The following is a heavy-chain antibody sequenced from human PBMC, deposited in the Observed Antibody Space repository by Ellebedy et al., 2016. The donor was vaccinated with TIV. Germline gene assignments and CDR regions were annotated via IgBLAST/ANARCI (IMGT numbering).Heavy chain of an antibody. CDR2: ITSDSTTI. CDR3: ASLRNDYGDYVNY. J-gene: IGHJ4*02. Sequence: GESLKISCAASGFIFSTYSMNLVRQAPGKGLEWVSFITSDSTTIYYADSVHGRFTISRDNAKNSMYLQMNSLRAEDTAVYYCASLRNDYGDYVNYWGQGTLVTVSS. CDR1: GFIFSTYS. V-gene: IGHV3-48*04. D-gene: IGHD4-17*01.